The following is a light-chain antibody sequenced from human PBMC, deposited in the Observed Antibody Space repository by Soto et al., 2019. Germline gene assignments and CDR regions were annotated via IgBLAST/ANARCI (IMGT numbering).Light chain of an antibody. CDR2: AAS. J-gene: IGKJ4*01. CDR3: QQSYFTPPT. CDR1: QTISSY. Sequence: DIQMTQSPSSLSASVGDRVTITCRASQTISSYLNWYHQKPGKAPELLISAASNLESGVPSRFSGSGSGTDFTLTISSLQPEDVATYYCQQSYFTPPTFGGGTKVDIK. V-gene: IGKV1-39*01.